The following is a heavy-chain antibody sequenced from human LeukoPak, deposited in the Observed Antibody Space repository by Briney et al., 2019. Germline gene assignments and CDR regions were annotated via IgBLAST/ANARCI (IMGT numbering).Heavy chain of an antibody. D-gene: IGHD6-6*01. CDR2: INHGGST. J-gene: IGHJ6*03. Sequence: SETLSLTCAVYGGSLSAYYWTWIRQPPGKGLEWIGEINHGGSTNYNPSLKSRVTISVDTSKNQFSLKLSSVTAADTAVYYCARGGSSLYYYYMDVWGKGTTVTVSS. V-gene: IGHV4-34*01. CDR1: GGSLSAYY. CDR3: ARGGSSLYYYYMDV.